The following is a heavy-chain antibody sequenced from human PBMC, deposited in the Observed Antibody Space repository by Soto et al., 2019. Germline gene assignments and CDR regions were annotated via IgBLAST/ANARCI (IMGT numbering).Heavy chain of an antibody. CDR2: ISYSGST. J-gene: IGHJ3*02. CDR1: GGSFSGGGYY. Sequence: SETLSLTCTVSGGSFSGGGYYWSWIRQHPGKGLEWMGYISYSGSTKYKPSLQSRITISVETSKNQFSLRLTSVTAADTAIYFCARTSIFGVELNAFDIWGQGTLVTVSS. V-gene: IGHV4-31*03. D-gene: IGHD3-3*01. CDR3: ARTSIFGVELNAFDI.